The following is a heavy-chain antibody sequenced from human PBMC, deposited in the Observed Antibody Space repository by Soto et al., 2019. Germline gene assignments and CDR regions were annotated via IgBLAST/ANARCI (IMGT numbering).Heavy chain of an antibody. D-gene: IGHD3-10*01. J-gene: IGHJ5*02. CDR1: GFSLSTSGVG. CDR3: AQASVTMVRGITPCDP. V-gene: IGHV2-5*02. CDR2: IYWDDDK. Sequence: QITLKESGPTLMKPTQTLTLTCTFSGFSLSTSGVGVGWIRQPPGKALEWLALIYWDDDKRYSPSLKSRLTITKDTSKNQVVLIMTTMDPVDTATYYCAQASVTMVRGITPCDPWGQGTLVTVSS.